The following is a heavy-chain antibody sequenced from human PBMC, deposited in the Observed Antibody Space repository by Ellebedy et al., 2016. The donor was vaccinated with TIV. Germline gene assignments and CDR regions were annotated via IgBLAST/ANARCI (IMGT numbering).Heavy chain of an antibody. D-gene: IGHD3-16*01. CDR2: IWPGDSDA. Sequence: PGGSLRLSCKGSGFNFTTYWIGWVRQKPGEGLEWMGIIWPGDSDARYNPSFQGQVTFSADKSISTAYLQWSTLKASDTGTYFCARRGPTPYEYGLDVWGQGTAVTVSS. CDR1: GFNFTTYW. J-gene: IGHJ6*02. CDR3: ARRGPTPYEYGLDV. V-gene: IGHV5-51*01.